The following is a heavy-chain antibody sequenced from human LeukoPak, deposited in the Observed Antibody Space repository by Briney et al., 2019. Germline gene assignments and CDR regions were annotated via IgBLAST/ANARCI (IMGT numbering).Heavy chain of an antibody. V-gene: IGHV1-2*02. Sequence: ASVKVSCKASGYTFTGYYMHWVRQAPGQGLEWMGWINPNSGGTNYAQKFQGRVTMTRDTSISTAYMELSRLRSDDTAVYYCARDPGDPLTTVVPARSGFDYWGQGTLVTVSS. D-gene: IGHD4-23*01. CDR1: GYTFTGYY. CDR2: INPNSGGT. CDR3: ARDPGDPLTTVVPARSGFDY. J-gene: IGHJ4*02.